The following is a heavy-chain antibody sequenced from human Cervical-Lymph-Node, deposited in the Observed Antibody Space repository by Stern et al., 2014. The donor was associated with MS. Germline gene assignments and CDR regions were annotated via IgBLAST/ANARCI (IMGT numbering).Heavy chain of an antibody. V-gene: IGHV1-2*02. J-gene: IGHJ6*02. D-gene: IGHD3-3*01. Sequence: VQLVQSGAEVKKPGASVKVSCKTSGYIFTGYYIHWVRQAPGQGLEWMAWINPNTGGTKYAQKVQGSVAMSSDTSISTAYVELSSLTSDDTAVYYCARDQRGITIFGVVTDYYYLGMDVWGQGTTVTVSS. CDR1: GYIFTGYY. CDR2: INPNTGGT. CDR3: ARDQRGITIFGVVTDYYYLGMDV.